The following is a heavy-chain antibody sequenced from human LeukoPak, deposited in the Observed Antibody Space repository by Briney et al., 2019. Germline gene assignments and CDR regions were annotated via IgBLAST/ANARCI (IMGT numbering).Heavy chain of an antibody. CDR2: INSNGGRT. CDR1: GFTFKKYA. Sequence: GGSLRLSCSASGFTFKKYAMHWVRQAPGKGLEYVSAINSNGGRTYYADSVKGRFTTSRDNSKNTLFLQMSSLRVEDTAVYYCVKDLYYDNSGYYSGAFDYWGQGTLVTVSS. V-gene: IGHV3-64D*06. CDR3: VKDLYYDNSGYYSGAFDY. J-gene: IGHJ4*02. D-gene: IGHD3-22*01.